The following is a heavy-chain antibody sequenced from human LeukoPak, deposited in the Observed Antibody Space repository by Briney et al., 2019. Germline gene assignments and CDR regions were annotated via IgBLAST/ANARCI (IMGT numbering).Heavy chain of an antibody. V-gene: IGHV3-21*01. J-gene: IGHJ4*02. CDR1: GFTFSSNS. Sequence: GGSQRLSCAASGFTFSSNSMSWVRQAPGKGLEWVSSISSGSTYKYYADSVTGRFTISRDNAKNSLYLQMISLRAEDTAVYYCARDLVQLWSKDYWGQGTLVTVSS. CDR2: ISSGSTYK. CDR3: ARDLVQLWSKDY. D-gene: IGHD5-18*01.